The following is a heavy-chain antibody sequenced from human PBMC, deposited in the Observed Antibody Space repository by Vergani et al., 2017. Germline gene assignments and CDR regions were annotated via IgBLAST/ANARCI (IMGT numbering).Heavy chain of an antibody. Sequence: EVQLVESGGGLVKPGGSLRLSCAASGFTFSSYSMNWVRQAPGKGLEWVSSISSSSSYIYDADSVKGRFTISRDNAKNSLYLQMNSLRAEDTAVYYCARDNSSKRGVRGPGFDYWGQGTLVTVSS. CDR2: ISSSSSYI. J-gene: IGHJ4*02. V-gene: IGHV3-21*01. CDR3: ARDNSSKRGVRGPGFDY. D-gene: IGHD6-13*01. CDR1: GFTFSSYS.